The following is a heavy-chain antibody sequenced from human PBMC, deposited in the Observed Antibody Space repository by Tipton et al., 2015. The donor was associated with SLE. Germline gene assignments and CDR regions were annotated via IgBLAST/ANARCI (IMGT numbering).Heavy chain of an antibody. CDR3: ARAPTWQYCYDY. CDR2: IYYSGST. CDR1: GGSISSGGYY. V-gene: IGHV4-31*03. Sequence: TLSLTCTVSGGSISSGGYYWSWIRQHPGKGLEWIGYIYYSGSTYYNPSLKSRVTFSVDTSKNQFSLKLSPVTAADTAVYYCARAPTWQYCYDYWGQGTLVTVSS. D-gene: IGHD5-24*01. J-gene: IGHJ4*02.